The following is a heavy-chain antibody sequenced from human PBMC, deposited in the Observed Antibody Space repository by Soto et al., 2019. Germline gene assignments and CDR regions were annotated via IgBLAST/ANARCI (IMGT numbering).Heavy chain of an antibody. D-gene: IGHD3-22*01. CDR3: AREYYDSTKRRNAFDI. CDR1: GGSSSSYY. Sequence: PSETLSLTCTVSGGSSSSYYWSWIRQPPGKGLEWIGYIYYSGSTNYNPSLKSRVTISVDTSKNQFSLKLSSVTAADTAVYYCAREYYDSTKRRNAFDIWGQGTMVTVSS. J-gene: IGHJ3*02. V-gene: IGHV4-59*01. CDR2: IYYSGST.